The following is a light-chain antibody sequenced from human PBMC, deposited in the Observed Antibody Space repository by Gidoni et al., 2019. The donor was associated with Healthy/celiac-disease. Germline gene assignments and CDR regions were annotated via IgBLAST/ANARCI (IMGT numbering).Light chain of an antibody. Sequence: QSVPTQPPSVSGAPGQRVTISCTRSSTNIRAGYAVHWYQQLPGTAPKVVIYDNTDRPSGVPDRFSASKSGTSASLAITGLQAEDEADYYCQTYDDSLSWVFGGGTKVTVL. V-gene: IGLV1-40*01. CDR2: DNT. J-gene: IGLJ3*02. CDR1: STNIRAGYA. CDR3: QTYDDSLSWV.